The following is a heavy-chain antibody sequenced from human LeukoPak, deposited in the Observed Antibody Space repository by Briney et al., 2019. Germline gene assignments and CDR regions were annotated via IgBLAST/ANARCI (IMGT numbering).Heavy chain of an antibody. J-gene: IGHJ4*02. CDR3: ARSTRITMIVVAENLDY. V-gene: IGHV1-69*13. Sequence: SVKVSCKASGGTFSSYAISWVRQAPGQGLEWMGGIIPIFGTANYAQKFQGRVTITADESTSTAYMELSSLRSGDTAVYYCARSTRITMIVVAENLDYWGQGTLVTVSS. CDR2: IIPIFGTA. D-gene: IGHD3-22*01. CDR1: GGTFSSYA.